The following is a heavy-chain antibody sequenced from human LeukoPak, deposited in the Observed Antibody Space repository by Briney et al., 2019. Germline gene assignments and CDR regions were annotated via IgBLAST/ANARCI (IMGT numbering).Heavy chain of an antibody. CDR2: ISSSGSTI. CDR3: ARFYCSGGSCYPASTYSSGWYYYYGMDV. CDR1: GFTFSDYY. Sequence: GGSLRLSCAASGFTFSDYYMSWIRQAPGKGLEWVSYISSSGSTIYYADSVKGRFTISRDNAKNSLYLQMNSLRAEDTAVYYCARFYCSGGSCYPASTYSSGWYYYYGMDVWGQGTTVTVSS. D-gene: IGHD2-15*01. V-gene: IGHV3-11*01. J-gene: IGHJ6*02.